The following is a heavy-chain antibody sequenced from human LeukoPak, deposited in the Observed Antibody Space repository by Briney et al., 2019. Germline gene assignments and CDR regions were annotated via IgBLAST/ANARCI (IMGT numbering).Heavy chain of an antibody. Sequence: GGSPRLSRAPPGVTVSSTNTSWVSHTPGKGLECVSLIYSGGSTYYADSGKGGFTISRDNSKNTLYLQMNSLRAEDTAVYYCARGGGDRPDLGFDYWGQGTLVTVSS. CDR3: ARGGGDRPDLGFDY. CDR1: GVTVSSTN. D-gene: IGHD3-16*01. CDR2: IYSGGST. V-gene: IGHV3-66*02. J-gene: IGHJ4*02.